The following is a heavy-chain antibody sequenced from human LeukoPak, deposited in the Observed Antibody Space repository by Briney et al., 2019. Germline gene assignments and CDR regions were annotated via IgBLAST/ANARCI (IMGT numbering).Heavy chain of an antibody. J-gene: IGHJ5*02. D-gene: IGHD2-2*02. CDR1: GGSFSGYY. CDR2: INDSGST. V-gene: IGHV4-34*01. CDR3: ARHTAENYNWLDR. Sequence: SETLSLTCAVYGGSFSGYYWSWIRQPPGKGLEWIGEINDSGSTNYNPSLKRRVTISVDTSKNQFSLKLSSVTAADTAVYYCARHTAENYNWLDRWGQGTLVTVSS.